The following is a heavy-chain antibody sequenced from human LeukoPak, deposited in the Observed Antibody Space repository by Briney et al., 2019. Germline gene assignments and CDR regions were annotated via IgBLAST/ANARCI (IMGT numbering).Heavy chain of an antibody. J-gene: IGHJ5*02. CDR1: GGSFSGYY. CDR2: INHSGST. D-gene: IGHD6-13*01. Sequence: SETLSLTCAVYGGSFSGYYWSWIRQPPGKGLEWIGEINHSGSTNYNPSLKSRVTISVDTSKNQFSLKLSSVTAADTAVYYCARGWMYSSSWYRGSDNWFDPWGQGTLVTVSS. CDR3: ARGWMYSSSWYRGSDNWFDP. V-gene: IGHV4-34*01.